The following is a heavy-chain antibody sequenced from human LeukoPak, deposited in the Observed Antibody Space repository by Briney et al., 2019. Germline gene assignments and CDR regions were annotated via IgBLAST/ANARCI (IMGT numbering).Heavy chain of an antibody. CDR1: GGSISSGGYY. J-gene: IGHJ3*02. Sequence: MSSETLSLTCTVSGGSISSGGYYWSWIRQPPGKGLEWIGYIYHSGSTYYNPSLKSRVTISVDTSKNQFSLKLSSVTAADTAVYYCARGFYGSVKNDAFDIWGQGTMVTVSS. V-gene: IGHV4-30-2*05. D-gene: IGHD3-10*01. CDR3: ARGFYGSVKNDAFDI. CDR2: IYHSGST.